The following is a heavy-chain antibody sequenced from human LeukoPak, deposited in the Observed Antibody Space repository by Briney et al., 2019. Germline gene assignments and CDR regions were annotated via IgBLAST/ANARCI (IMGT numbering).Heavy chain of an antibody. V-gene: IGHV3-23*01. D-gene: IGHD5-12*01. Sequence: GGSLRLSCAASGFTFSNTWMNWVRQAPGKGLEWVSAISGGGTTYYADSVKGRFTISRDNSKNTLFLQMNSLRAEDTAVYYCAKDREGLSSGYDLEYFDYWGQGTLVTVSS. CDR2: ISGGGTT. CDR3: AKDREGLSSGYDLEYFDY. J-gene: IGHJ4*02. CDR1: GFTFSNTW.